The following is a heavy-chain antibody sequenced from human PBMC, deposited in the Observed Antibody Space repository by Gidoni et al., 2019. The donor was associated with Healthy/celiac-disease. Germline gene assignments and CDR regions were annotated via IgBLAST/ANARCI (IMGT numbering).Heavy chain of an antibody. CDR3: ARVSSSGFDY. D-gene: IGHD6-6*01. J-gene: IGHJ4*02. CDR1: GSTFTGYY. V-gene: IGHV1-2*02. CDR2: INPNSGGT. Sequence: QVQLGQSGAGVKTPGAAVKVSCEAFGSTFTGYYMHWVRQAPGQGLEWMGWINPNSGGTNYAQKLQGRVTMTRDTSISTAYMELGRLRSDDTAVYYCARVSSSGFDYWGQGTLVTVSS.